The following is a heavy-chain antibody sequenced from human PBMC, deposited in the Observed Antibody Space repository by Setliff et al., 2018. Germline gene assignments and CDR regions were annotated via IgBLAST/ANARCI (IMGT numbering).Heavy chain of an antibody. J-gene: IGHJ4*02. CDR1: GASLNSGTYY. Sequence: SETLSLTCTVSGASLNSGTYYWGWIRQPPGKGLEWIGRIYYRGDTYYNPSLKGRLTISVDTAQNQFSLKLTSVTAADTAVYYCARTGTYRYFDYWGQGALVTVSS. CDR3: ARTGTYRYFDY. CDR2: IYYRGDT. D-gene: IGHD1-1*01. V-gene: IGHV4-39*01.